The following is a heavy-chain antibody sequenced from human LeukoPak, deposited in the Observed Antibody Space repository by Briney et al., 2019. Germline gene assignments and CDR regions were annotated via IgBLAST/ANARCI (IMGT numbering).Heavy chain of an antibody. CDR3: ARQLAVAGTVWFDP. V-gene: IGHV4-59*08. D-gene: IGHD6-19*01. Sequence: SETLSLTCTVSGGSLSSYYWSWIRQPPGKGLEWIGYIYYSGSTNYNPSLKSRVTISVDTSKNQFSLKLSSVTAADTAVYYCARQLAVAGTVWFDPWGQGTLVTVSS. CDR2: IYYSGST. J-gene: IGHJ5*02. CDR1: GGSLSSYY.